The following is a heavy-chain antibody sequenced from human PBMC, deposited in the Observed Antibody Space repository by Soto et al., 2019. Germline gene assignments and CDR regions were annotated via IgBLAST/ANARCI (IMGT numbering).Heavy chain of an antibody. V-gene: IGHV3-30-3*01. CDR3: ARALYSNYALSYYYYGMDV. D-gene: IGHD4-4*01. Sequence: QVQLVESGGGVGQPGRSLRLSCAASGFTFSSYAMHWVRQAPGKGLEWVAVISYDGSNKYYADSVKGRFTISRDNSKNTLYLQMNSLRAEDTAVYYCARALYSNYALSYYYYGMDVWGQGTTVTVSS. J-gene: IGHJ6*02. CDR2: ISYDGSNK. CDR1: GFTFSSYA.